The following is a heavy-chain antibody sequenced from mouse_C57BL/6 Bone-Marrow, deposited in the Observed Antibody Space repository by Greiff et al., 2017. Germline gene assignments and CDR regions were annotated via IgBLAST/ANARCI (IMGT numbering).Heavy chain of an antibody. V-gene: IGHV1-76*01. D-gene: IGHD2-10*01. CDR2: IYPGSGNT. CDR1: GYTFTDYY. J-gene: IGHJ2*01. Sequence: VKLMESGAELVRPGASVKLSCKASGYTFTDYYINWVKQRPGQGLEWIARIYPGSGNTNYNEKFKGKATLTADKSSSTAYMQLSSLTSEDSAVYFCARLGPYPYYFDYGGQGTTLTVSS. CDR3: ARLGPYPYYFDY.